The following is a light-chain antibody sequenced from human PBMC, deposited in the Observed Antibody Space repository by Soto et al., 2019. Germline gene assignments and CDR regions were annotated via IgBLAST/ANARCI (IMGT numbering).Light chain of an antibody. CDR2: DVS. V-gene: IGLV2-14*03. CDR3: SSYTSTSPLRYV. J-gene: IGLJ1*01. Sequence: QSVLTQPASVSGSPGQSITISCTGTSSDVGAYNYVSWYQQHPGKAPKLMISDVSNRPSGVSNRFSGSKSGNTASLTIPGLQLEDEADYYCSSYTSTSPLRYVFGTGTKVTVL. CDR1: SSDVGAYNY.